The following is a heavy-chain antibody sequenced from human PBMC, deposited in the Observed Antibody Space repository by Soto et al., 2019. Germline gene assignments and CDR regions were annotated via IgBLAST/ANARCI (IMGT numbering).Heavy chain of an antibody. Sequence: QVQLVQSGAEVKKPGASVKVACKTSGSSFSSNAITWVRQAPGQGLEWMGWISTYSGDPNYAQKFQGRVTLTTDTSTSTAYLGLRNVRSDDTAVYYCARDWVSYQAPSGGAGFDPWGQGTLVTVSS. J-gene: IGHJ5*02. V-gene: IGHV1-18*01. CDR2: ISTYSGDP. CDR3: ARDWVSYQAPSGGAGFDP. CDR1: GSSFSSNA. D-gene: IGHD3-16*02.